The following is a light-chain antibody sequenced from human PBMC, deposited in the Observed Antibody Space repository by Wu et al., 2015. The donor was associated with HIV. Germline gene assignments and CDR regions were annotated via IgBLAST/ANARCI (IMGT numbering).Light chain of an antibody. CDR2: GAS. V-gene: IGKV3-15*01. Sequence: EILMTQSPATLSVSPGDRVTLSCTSSQSINSNLAWYQQKPGQPPRLLIYGASTRATGIPARFSGSESGTEFTLTISRLEPEDFAVYYCQQYGSSPLYTFGQGTKLEIK. CDR1: QSINSN. CDR3: QQYGSSPLYT. J-gene: IGKJ2*01.